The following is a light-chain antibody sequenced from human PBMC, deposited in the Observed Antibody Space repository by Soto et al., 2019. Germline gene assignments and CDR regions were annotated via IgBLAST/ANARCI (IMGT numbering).Light chain of an antibody. Sequence: QSVLTQPPSVSGAPGQRVTISCTGSSSNIGAGYDVHWYQQLPGTAPKLLIYHNNNRPSGVPDRFSGSQSGTSASLAITGLQAEDEADYYCQSYDSSYVFGTGTKSPS. J-gene: IGLJ1*01. CDR2: HNN. V-gene: IGLV1-40*01. CDR3: QSYDSSYV. CDR1: SSNIGAGYD.